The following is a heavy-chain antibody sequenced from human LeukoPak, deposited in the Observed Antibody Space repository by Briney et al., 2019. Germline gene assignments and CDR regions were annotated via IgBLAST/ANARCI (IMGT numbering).Heavy chain of an antibody. Sequence: PTGGSLRLSCAASGFTFSSYEMNWVRQAPGKGLEWVSYISSSGSTIYYADSVKGRFTISRDNAKNSLYLQMNSLRAEDTAVYYCARDLPFWSGHSWFDPWGQGTLVTVSS. CDR3: ARDLPFWSGHSWFDP. V-gene: IGHV3-48*03. D-gene: IGHD3-3*01. CDR2: ISSSGSTI. J-gene: IGHJ5*02. CDR1: GFTFSSYE.